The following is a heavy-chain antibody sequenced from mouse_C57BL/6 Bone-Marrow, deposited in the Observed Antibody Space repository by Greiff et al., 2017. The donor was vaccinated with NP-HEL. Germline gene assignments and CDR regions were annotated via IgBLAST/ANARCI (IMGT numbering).Heavy chain of an antibody. CDR2: IDPEDGDT. Sequence: EVKLMESGAELVRPGASVKLSCTASGFNIKDYYMHWVKQRPEQGLEWIGRIDPEDGDTEYAPKFQGKATMTADTSSNTAYLQLSSLTSEDTAVYYCTTWDGNPYYFDYWGQGTTLTVSS. CDR1: GFNIKDYY. J-gene: IGHJ2*01. CDR3: TTWDGNPYYFDY. D-gene: IGHD2-1*01. V-gene: IGHV14-1*01.